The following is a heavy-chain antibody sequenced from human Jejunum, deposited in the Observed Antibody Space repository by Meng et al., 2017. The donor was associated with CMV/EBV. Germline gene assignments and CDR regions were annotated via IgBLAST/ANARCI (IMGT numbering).Heavy chain of an antibody. J-gene: IGHJ4*02. D-gene: IGHD1-7*01. CDR2: IRNKANSYTT. CDR3: TRVRKGLAGQTTLDY. CDR1: FNDPY. Sequence: FNDPYIDWVRQAPGKGLEWFGRIRNKANSYTTLYAASVKDRFTFSRDDSKNSVFLQMNSLKTEDTAVYYCTRVRKGLAGQTTLDYWGQGTLVTVSS. V-gene: IGHV3-72*01.